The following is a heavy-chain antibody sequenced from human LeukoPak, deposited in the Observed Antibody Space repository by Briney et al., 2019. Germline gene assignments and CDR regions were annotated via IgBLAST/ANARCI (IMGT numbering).Heavy chain of an antibody. CDR1: GYTFTSYG. Sequence: GASVKVSCKASGYTFTSYGISWVRQAPGQGLEWMGWISAYNGNTNYAQKLQGRVTMTTDTSTSTAYMELKSLRSDDTAVYHCARAIYFWSGYHFYYYMDVWGKGTTVTVSS. CDR3: ARAIYFWSGYHFYYYMDV. D-gene: IGHD3-3*01. CDR2: ISAYNGNT. V-gene: IGHV1-18*01. J-gene: IGHJ6*03.